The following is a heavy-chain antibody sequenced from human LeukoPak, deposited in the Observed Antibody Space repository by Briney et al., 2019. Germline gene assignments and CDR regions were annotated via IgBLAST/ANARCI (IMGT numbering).Heavy chain of an antibody. V-gene: IGHV1-24*01. D-gene: IGHD4-23*01. Sequence: ASVKVSCKVSGYTLTELSMHWVRQAPGKGLEWMGGFDPEDGETIYAQEFQGRVTMTEDTSTDTAYMELSSLRSEDTAVYYCATVDGGNAFFDYWGQGTLVTVSS. CDR1: GYTLTELS. CDR3: ATVDGGNAFFDY. CDR2: FDPEDGET. J-gene: IGHJ4*02.